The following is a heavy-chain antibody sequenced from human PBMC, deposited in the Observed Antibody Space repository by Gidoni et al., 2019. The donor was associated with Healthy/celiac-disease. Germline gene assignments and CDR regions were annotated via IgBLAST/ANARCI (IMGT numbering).Heavy chain of an antibody. CDR3: ARASLSLAVAGKQPYYYYYGMDV. J-gene: IGHJ6*02. CDR2: IYSGGST. V-gene: IGHV3-53*01. D-gene: IGHD6-19*01. Sequence: VQLVASGGGLIQPGGSLRLSCAASGFTVSSNYMSWVRQAPGKGLEWVSVIYSGGSTYYADPVKGRFTISRDNSKNTLYLQMNSLRAEDTAVYYCARASLSLAVAGKQPYYYYYGMDVWGQGTTVTVSS. CDR1: GFTVSSNY.